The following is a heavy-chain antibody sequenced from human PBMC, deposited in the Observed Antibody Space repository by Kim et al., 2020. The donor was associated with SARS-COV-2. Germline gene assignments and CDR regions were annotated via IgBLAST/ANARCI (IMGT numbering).Heavy chain of an antibody. J-gene: IGHJ6*02. CDR1: GFTFDTYA. V-gene: IGHV3-23*01. CDR3: AKMAVMDGYYYFYYYGMDV. CDR2: IRGIGVNK. Sequence: GGSLRLSCVGSGFTFDTYAMSWVRQAPGKGLEWVSVIRGIGVNKFYADSVRGRFTISRDNSKNIVYLQMNSLTDEDTALYYCAKMAVMDGYYYFYYYGMDVWGQGTTVTVSS. D-gene: IGHD5-12*01.